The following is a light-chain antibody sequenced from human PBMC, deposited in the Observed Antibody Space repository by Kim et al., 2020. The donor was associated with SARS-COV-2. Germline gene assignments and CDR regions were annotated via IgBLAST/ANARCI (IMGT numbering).Light chain of an antibody. V-gene: IGLV6-57*03. CDR3: QSYDSSNHVV. J-gene: IGLJ2*01. Sequence: KTVTISGTRSSGSIASNYVQWYQQRPGSAPTTVIYEDNQRPSGVPHRFSGSIDSSSNSASLTISGLKTEDEADYYCQSYDSSNHVVFGGGTQLTVL. CDR2: EDN. CDR1: SGSIASNY.